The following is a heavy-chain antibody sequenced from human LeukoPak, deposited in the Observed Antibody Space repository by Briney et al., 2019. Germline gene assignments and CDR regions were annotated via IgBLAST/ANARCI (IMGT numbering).Heavy chain of an antibody. Sequence: ASVKVSCKASGGTFSSYAISWVRQAPGQGLEWMGGIIPIFGTANYAQKFQGRVTITADKSTSTAYMELSSLRSEDSTVYYCASPDQRPDHYYYMDVWGKGTTVTVSS. CDR2: IIPIFGTA. D-gene: IGHD1-14*01. CDR3: ASPDQRPDHYYYMDV. V-gene: IGHV1-69*06. J-gene: IGHJ6*03. CDR1: GGTFSSYA.